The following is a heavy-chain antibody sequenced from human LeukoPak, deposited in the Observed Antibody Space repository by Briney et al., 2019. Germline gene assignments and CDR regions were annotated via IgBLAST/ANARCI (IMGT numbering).Heavy chain of an antibody. CDR2: IHYSGSP. Sequence: SETLSLTCTVSGGSISPYYWSWIRQPPGKGLEWIAYIHYSGSPRYNPSLKSRVTISIDTSENQLSLRLSSVTAADTAVYYCARYCSGRCPEYHFDYWGQGTLVTVSS. CDR1: GGSISPYY. J-gene: IGHJ4*02. V-gene: IGHV4-59*08. D-gene: IGHD2-15*01. CDR3: ARYCSGRCPEYHFDY.